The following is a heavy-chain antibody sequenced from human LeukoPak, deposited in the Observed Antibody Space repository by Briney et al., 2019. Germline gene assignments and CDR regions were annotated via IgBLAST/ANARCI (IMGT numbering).Heavy chain of an antibody. V-gene: IGHV3-20*04. D-gene: IGHD3-10*01. CDR3: VRVGTMVRGVLYYYYYYMDV. CDR1: GFTFDDYG. CDR2: INWNGGST. J-gene: IGHJ6*03. Sequence: GGSLRLSCAASGFTFDDYGMSWVRQAPGKGLEWVSGINWNGGSTGYADSVKGRFTISRDNAKNSLYLQMNSLRAEDTALYYCVRVGTMVRGVLYYYYYYMDVWGKGTTVTVSS.